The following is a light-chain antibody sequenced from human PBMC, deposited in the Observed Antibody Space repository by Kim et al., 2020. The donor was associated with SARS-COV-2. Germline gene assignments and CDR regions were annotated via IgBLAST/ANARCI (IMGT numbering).Light chain of an antibody. J-gene: IGLJ3*02. CDR1: SSDVGCYTY. CDR3: ISSTSSSTRV. Sequence: GQSITLSGAETSSDVGCYTYVSWYQQHPGKTPTLMIYDVINRPAVVSNRFSGSMSGNTASLTTSGLQAVDEVDYFCISSTSSSTRVFGGGAMVTVL. CDR2: DVI. V-gene: IGLV2-14*04.